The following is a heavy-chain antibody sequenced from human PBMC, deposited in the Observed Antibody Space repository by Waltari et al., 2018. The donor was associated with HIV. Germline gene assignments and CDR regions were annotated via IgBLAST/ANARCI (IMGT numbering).Heavy chain of an antibody. Sequence: EVQLVESGGGLVQPGRSLTLSCAASVLQFDGYAMPRVRQPPGKGLEWVSGVSWNSDSLGYAGSVKGRFTISRDNAKKSLYLEMHSLRAEDTALYYCAKDRDIAAAGSSYYFDFWGQGTLVTVSS. J-gene: IGHJ4*02. CDR3: AKDRDIAAAGSSYYFDF. CDR2: VSWNSDSL. D-gene: IGHD6-13*01. V-gene: IGHV3-9*01. CDR1: VLQFDGYA.